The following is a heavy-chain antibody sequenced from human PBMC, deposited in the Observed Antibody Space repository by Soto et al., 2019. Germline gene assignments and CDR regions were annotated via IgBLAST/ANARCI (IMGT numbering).Heavy chain of an antibody. J-gene: IGHJ6*02. V-gene: IGHV4-30-2*01. Sequence: QLQLQESDSGLVKPSQTLSLTCAVSGGSISSGGYSWSWIRQPPGKGLEWIGYIYHSGSTYYNPSLKSRVTISVDRSKNQFSLKLSSVTAADTAVYYCARARANWGLYGMDVWGQGTTVTVSS. CDR1: GGSISSGGYS. D-gene: IGHD7-27*01. CDR2: IYHSGST. CDR3: ARARANWGLYGMDV.